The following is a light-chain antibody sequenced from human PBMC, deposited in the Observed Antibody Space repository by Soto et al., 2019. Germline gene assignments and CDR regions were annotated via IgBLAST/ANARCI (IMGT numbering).Light chain of an antibody. J-gene: IGKJ4*01. V-gene: IGKV1-9*01. CDR3: QQVNNYPLT. CDR1: QGISTF. Sequence: DIQLTQSPSFLSASVGDRVTITCRASQGISTFLAWYQQHPGTAPKRLIYDASNLQSGVPSRFSGSGSGTEFTLTISSLQPEDFATYYCQQVNNYPLTSGGRGKADIK. CDR2: DAS.